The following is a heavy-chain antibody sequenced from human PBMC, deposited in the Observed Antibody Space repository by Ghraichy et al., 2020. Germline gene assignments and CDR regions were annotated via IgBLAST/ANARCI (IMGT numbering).Heavy chain of an antibody. D-gene: IGHD5-24*01. V-gene: IGHV3-74*01. J-gene: IGHJ4*02. CDR2: INSDGTTT. CDR3: AREPRDGYNYDY. CDR1: GFTFSSYR. Sequence: LSLTCAASGFTFSSYRMHWVRQAPGKGLVWVSLINSDGTTTRYADSVKGRFTISRDNAKNTLYMQMNSLRAEDTAVYYCAREPRDGYNYDYWGQGTLVTASS.